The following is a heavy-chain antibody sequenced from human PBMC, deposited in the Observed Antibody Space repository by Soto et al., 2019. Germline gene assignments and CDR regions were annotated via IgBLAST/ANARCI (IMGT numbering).Heavy chain of an antibody. CDR2: IDPSDSYT. Sequence: GESLKISCKGSGYSFTSYWISWVRQMPGKGLEWMGRIDPSDSYTNYSPSFQGHVTISADKSISTAYLQWSSLKASDTAMYYCARSTGDYLGVPQYYFDYWGQGXLVTVSS. V-gene: IGHV5-10-1*01. J-gene: IGHJ4*02. CDR1: GYSFTSYW. D-gene: IGHD4-17*01. CDR3: ARSTGDYLGVPQYYFDY.